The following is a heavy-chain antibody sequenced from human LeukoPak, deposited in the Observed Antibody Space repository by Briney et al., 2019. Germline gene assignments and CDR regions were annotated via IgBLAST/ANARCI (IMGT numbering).Heavy chain of an antibody. CDR3: ARGAGYCTSTSCHLWSDY. D-gene: IGHD2-2*01. CDR1: GFTFSSYS. CDR2: SSSSSDI. Sequence: GGSLRLSCAASGFTFSSYSMNWVRQAPGKGLEWVSSSSSSSDIYYADSVKGRFAISRDNAKNSLYLQMNSLRAEDTAVYYCARGAGYCTSTSCHLWSDYWGQGTLVTVSS. V-gene: IGHV3-21*06. J-gene: IGHJ4*02.